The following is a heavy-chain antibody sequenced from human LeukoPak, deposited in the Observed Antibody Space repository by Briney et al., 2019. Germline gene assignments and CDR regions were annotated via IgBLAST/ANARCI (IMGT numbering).Heavy chain of an antibody. Sequence: GASVKVSCKASGYTFANYGMHWVRQAPGQGLEWMGRINAGEGNTKYLQKFQGRVTLTRVTSASTVYMELSSLRSEDTAVYYCARGSGWSDYYGMDVWGQGTTVTVSS. CDR2: INAGEGNT. V-gene: IGHV1-3*01. CDR1: GYTFANYG. CDR3: ARGSGWSDYYGMDV. J-gene: IGHJ6*02. D-gene: IGHD6-19*01.